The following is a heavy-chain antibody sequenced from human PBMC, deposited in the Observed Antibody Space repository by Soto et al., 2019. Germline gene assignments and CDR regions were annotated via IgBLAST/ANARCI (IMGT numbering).Heavy chain of an antibody. Sequence: QVRLVQSGAEVKKPGASVKVSCKASGYTFTNYGINWVRQAPGQGLEWLGWVSAYTGERRYAQRVQARVIMTTDTSTTTAYMELRSLRSDDTAVYYCARGTSIPASGDYWGQGTLVTVSS. CDR1: GYTFTNYG. CDR2: VSAYTGER. CDR3: ARGTSIPASGDY. V-gene: IGHV1-18*01. D-gene: IGHD6-6*01. J-gene: IGHJ4*01.